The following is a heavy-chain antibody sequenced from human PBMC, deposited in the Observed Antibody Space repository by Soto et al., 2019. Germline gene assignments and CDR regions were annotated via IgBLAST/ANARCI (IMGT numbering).Heavy chain of an antibody. V-gene: IGHV4-39*01. D-gene: IGHD3-3*01. CDR1: GGSISSSSYY. Sequence: SETLSLTCTVSGGSISSSSYYWGWIRRPPGKGLEWIGSIYYSGSTYYNPSLKSRVTISVDTSKNQFSLKLSSVTAADTAVYYCARRLVFGVVIHHYFDYWGQGTLVTVSS. CDR2: IYYSGST. CDR3: ARRLVFGVVIHHYFDY. J-gene: IGHJ4*02.